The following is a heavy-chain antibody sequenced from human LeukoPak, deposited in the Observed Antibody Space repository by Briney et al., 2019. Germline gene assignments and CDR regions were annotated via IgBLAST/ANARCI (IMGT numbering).Heavy chain of an antibody. Sequence: PSETLSLTCTVSGGSISSGGYYWSWIRQHPGKGLEWIGYIYYSGSTYYNPSLKSRVTISVDTSKNQFSLKLSSVTAADTAVYYCARDSRYCSSTSCESYYYYGMDVWGQGTTVTVSS. D-gene: IGHD2-2*01. J-gene: IGHJ6*02. CDR2: IYYSGST. V-gene: IGHV4-31*03. CDR1: GGSISSGGYY. CDR3: ARDSRYCSSTSCESYYYYGMDV.